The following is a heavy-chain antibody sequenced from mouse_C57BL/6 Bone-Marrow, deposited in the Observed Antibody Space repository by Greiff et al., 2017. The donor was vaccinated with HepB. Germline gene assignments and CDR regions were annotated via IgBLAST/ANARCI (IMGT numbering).Heavy chain of an antibody. CDR1: GYTFTSYW. Sequence: QVQLQQPGAELVKPGASVKMSCKASGYTFTSYWITWVKQRPGQGLEWIGDIYPGSGSTNYNEKFKSKATLTVDTSSSTAYMQLSSLTSEDSAVYYCASSALITAVVEYWGQGTTLTVAS. CDR3: ASSALITAVVEY. D-gene: IGHD1-1*01. CDR2: IYPGSGST. V-gene: IGHV1-55*01. J-gene: IGHJ2*01.